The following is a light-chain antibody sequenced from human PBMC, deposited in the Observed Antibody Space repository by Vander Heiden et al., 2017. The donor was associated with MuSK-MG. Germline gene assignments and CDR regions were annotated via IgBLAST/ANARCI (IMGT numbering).Light chain of an antibody. Sequence: EIVITQSPATLSVSPGEGATLSCRASQSVTSNFAWYQQKPGQAPRLLIYGASTRATGISARFSGSGSGTEFTLTISSLQSEDIAVYYCQQYDEWPLTFGGGTRLEMK. V-gene: IGKV3-15*01. J-gene: IGKJ4*01. CDR3: QQYDEWPLT. CDR1: QSVTSN. CDR2: GAS.